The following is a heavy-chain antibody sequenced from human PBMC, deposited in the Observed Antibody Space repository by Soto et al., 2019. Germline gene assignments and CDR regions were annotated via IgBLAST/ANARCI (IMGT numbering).Heavy chain of an antibody. J-gene: IGHJ5*02. CDR2: ISSSSSYI. Sequence: GGSLRLSCAASGFTFSSYSMNWVRQAPGKGLEWVSSISSSSSYIYYADSVKGRFTISRDNAKNSLYLQMNSLRAEDTAVYYCARDSAAMANWFDPWGQGTLVTVSS. CDR1: GFTFSSYS. D-gene: IGHD5-18*01. V-gene: IGHV3-21*01. CDR3: ARDSAAMANWFDP.